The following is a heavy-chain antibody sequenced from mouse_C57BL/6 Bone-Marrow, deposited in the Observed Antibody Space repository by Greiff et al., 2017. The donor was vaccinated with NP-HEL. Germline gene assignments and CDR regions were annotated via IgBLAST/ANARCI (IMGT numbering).Heavy chain of an antibody. CDR2: LSSGGDYT. Sequence: EVQLMESGEGLVKPGGSLKLSCAASGFTFSSYAMSWVRQTPEKRLEWVAYLSSGGDYTYYADTVKGRFTISRDNARNTLYLQMSSLKSEDTAMYYCTRGSLFAYWGQGTLVTVSA. CDR1: GFTFSSYA. V-gene: IGHV5-9-1*02. J-gene: IGHJ3*01. D-gene: IGHD6-1*01. CDR3: TRGSLFAY.